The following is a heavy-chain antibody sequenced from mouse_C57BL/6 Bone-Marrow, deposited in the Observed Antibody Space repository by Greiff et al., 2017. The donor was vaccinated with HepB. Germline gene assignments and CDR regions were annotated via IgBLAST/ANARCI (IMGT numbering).Heavy chain of an antibody. D-gene: IGHD2-3*01. CDR2: IWRGGST. Sequence: QVQLQHSGPGLVQPSQSLSITCTVSGFSLTSYGVHWVRQSPGKGLEWLGVIWRGGSTDYNAAFMSRLSITKDNSKSQVFFKMNSLQADDTAIYYCAKIYDGYWAYWYFDVWGTGTTVTVSS. J-gene: IGHJ1*03. V-gene: IGHV2-5*01. CDR1: GFSLTSYG. CDR3: AKIYDGYWAYWYFDV.